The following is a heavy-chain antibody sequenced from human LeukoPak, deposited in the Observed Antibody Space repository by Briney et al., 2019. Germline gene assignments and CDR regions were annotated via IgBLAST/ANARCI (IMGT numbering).Heavy chain of an antibody. D-gene: IGHD3-10*01. J-gene: IGHJ4*02. V-gene: IGHV3-43*02. Sequence: PGGSLRLSCAASGFNVAAYAMYWVRQPPGKSLEWVSLISGDSDNKYSAASVKGRFTTSRDNSKSSLYLEMNSLTTEDTALYYCAIAYESGSFYRAFAYWGQGALVTVSS. CDR1: GFNVAAYA. CDR2: ISGDSDNK. CDR3: AIAYESGSFYRAFAY.